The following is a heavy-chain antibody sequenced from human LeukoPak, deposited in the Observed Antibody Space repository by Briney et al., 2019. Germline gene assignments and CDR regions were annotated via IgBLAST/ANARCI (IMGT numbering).Heavy chain of an antibody. Sequence: GGSLRLSCAASGFTFSSYWMHWVRQAPGKGLVWVSRINSDGSSTSYADSVKGRFTISRDNAKNTLHLQMNSLRAEDTAVYYCARDGPGDAFDIWGQGTMVTVSS. CDR1: GFTFSSYW. CDR2: INSDGSST. CDR3: ARDGPGDAFDI. V-gene: IGHV3-74*01. J-gene: IGHJ3*02.